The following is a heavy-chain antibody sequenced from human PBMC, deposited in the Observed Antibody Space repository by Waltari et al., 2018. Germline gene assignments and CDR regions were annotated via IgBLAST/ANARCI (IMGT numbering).Heavy chain of an antibody. D-gene: IGHD4-17*01. CDR1: GFTFSSYA. V-gene: IGHV3-23*01. CDR3: AKVPSYYGDYLDY. J-gene: IGHJ4*02. Sequence: EVQLLESGGGLVQPGGSLRLSCAASGFTFSSYAMSWVRQAPGKGLEWGSAIRGSGGSTYYADSVKGRFTISRDNSKNTLYLQMNSLRAEDTAVYYCAKVPSYYGDYLDYWGQGTLVTVSS. CDR2: IRGSGGST.